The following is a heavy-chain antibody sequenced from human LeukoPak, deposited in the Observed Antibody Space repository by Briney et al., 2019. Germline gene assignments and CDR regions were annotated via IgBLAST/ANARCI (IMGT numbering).Heavy chain of an antibody. CDR2: ISAYNGNT. D-gene: IGHD3-3*01. CDR1: GYTFTSYG. CDR3: ARGEDYDFRLPVTIGGNWFDP. J-gene: IGHJ5*02. V-gene: IGHV1-18*01. Sequence: GASVKVSCTASGYTFTSYGISWVRQAPGQGLEWMGWISAYNGNTNYAQKLQGRVTMTTDTSTSTAYMELRSLRSDDTAVYYCARGEDYDFRLPVTIGGNWFDPWGQGTLVTVSS.